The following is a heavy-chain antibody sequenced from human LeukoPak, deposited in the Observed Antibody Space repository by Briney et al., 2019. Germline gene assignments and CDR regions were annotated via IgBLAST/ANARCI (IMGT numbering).Heavy chain of an antibody. J-gene: IGHJ6*02. CDR1: GFTFSSYG. CDR3: AEANRNYYGMDV. V-gene: IGHV3-23*01. D-gene: IGHD2/OR15-2a*01. Sequence: PGGSLRLSCAASGFTFSSYGMMWVRQAPGKGLEWVSAITGSGGSTYYADSVKGRWTIARDNSKTTVYLQMHSLRAEDTALYYCAEANRNYYGMDVWGQGTTVTVSS. CDR2: ITGSGGST.